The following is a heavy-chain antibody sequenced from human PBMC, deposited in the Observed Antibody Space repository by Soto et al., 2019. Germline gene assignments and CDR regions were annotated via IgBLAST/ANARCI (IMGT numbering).Heavy chain of an antibody. Sequence: EVQLVESGGGLVQPGGSLRLSCAASRFTFSSYWMHWVRQAPGKGLVWVSRINPDGTDTSYADSVKGRFTISRDNAKNTLYLQMNSLRAEDTAVYYCARASYSDSSGFIFDYWGQGALVTVSS. CDR1: RFTFSSYW. CDR2: INPDGTDT. J-gene: IGHJ4*02. CDR3: ARASYSDSSGFIFDY. V-gene: IGHV3-74*01. D-gene: IGHD3-22*01.